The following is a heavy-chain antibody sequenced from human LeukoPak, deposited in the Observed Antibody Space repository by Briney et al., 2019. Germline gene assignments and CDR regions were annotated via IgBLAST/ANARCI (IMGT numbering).Heavy chain of an antibody. V-gene: IGHV1-3*03. CDR2: IKAVSGDT. Sequence: GASVTVSCKASGYTFTSYAMHWVRQAPGQRLEWVGWIKAVSGDTKYSQELQGRVTITRDTSATTVYIELSSLRYEDMAVYYCARVAGTLFDYWGQGTLVTVSS. D-gene: IGHD6-19*01. CDR3: ARVAGTLFDY. CDR1: GYTFTSYA. J-gene: IGHJ4*02.